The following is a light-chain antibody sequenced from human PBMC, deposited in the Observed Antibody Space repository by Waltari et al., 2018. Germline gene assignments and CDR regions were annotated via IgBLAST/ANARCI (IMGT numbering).Light chain of an antibody. J-gene: IGLJ1*01. Sequence: QSALTQPASVSGSPGQSITISCTGTSRDVGGYNYVSWYQQHPGKAPKLIIYEVSNRPSGVSKRFAGSKSGNTASLTISVRQAEDEADYYCSSYTSSSTGVFGTGTKVTVL. V-gene: IGLV2-14*01. CDR2: EVS. CDR3: SSYTSSSTGV. CDR1: SRDVGGYNY.